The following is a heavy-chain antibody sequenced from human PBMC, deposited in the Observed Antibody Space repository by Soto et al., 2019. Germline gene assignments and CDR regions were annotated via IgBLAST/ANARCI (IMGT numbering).Heavy chain of an antibody. CDR1: GYTFTGYY. CDR2: INPNSGGT. Sequence: GASVKVSCKASGYTFTGYYMHWVRQAPGQGLEWMGWINPNSGGTNYAQKFQGWVTMTRDTSISTAYMELSRLRSDDTAVYYCARDSRPSYYDFWSGYHLNIDYWGQGTLVTVSS. D-gene: IGHD3-3*01. CDR3: ARDSRPSYYDFWSGYHLNIDY. V-gene: IGHV1-2*04. J-gene: IGHJ4*02.